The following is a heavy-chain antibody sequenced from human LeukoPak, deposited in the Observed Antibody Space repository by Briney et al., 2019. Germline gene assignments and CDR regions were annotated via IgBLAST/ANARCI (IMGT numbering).Heavy chain of an antibody. CDR3: ARDASITGTTGGDY. CDR2: ISAYNGNT. D-gene: IGHD1-20*01. Sequence: GASVKVSCKASGYTFNSYGISWVRQAPGQGLEWMGWISAYNGNTNYAQKLQGRVTMTTDTSTSTAYMELRSLRSDDTAVYYCARDASITGTTGGDYWGQGTLVTVSS. CDR1: GYTFNSYG. V-gene: IGHV1-18*01. J-gene: IGHJ4*02.